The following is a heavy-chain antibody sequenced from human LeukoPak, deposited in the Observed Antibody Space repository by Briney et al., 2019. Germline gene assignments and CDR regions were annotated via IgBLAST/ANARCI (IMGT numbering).Heavy chain of an antibody. J-gene: IGHJ4*02. CDR1: GFTFSSYG. CDR3: VRGSYGDYEY. Sequence: PGESLRLSCAASGFTFSSYGMHWVRQAPGKGLEWVAFIRYDGSNKYYADSVKGRFTISRDNSKNTLYLQMNSLRAEDTAVYYCVRGSYGDYEYWGQGTLVTVSS. CDR2: IRYDGSNK. D-gene: IGHD4/OR15-4a*01. V-gene: IGHV3-30*02.